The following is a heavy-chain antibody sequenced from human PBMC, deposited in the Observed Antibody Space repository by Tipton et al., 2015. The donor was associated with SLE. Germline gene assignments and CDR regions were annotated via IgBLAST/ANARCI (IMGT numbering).Heavy chain of an antibody. CDR2: MDPISGKT. Sequence: QSGAEVKKPGASVKVSCRTSGYKFVTYDINWVRQATGQGLEWMGVMDPISGKTAYAQKFQGRVTMTRNTSISTAYMELTNLRSEDTAVYYCARESVGLPRYFAPWVRGPGVTVSS. CDR3: ARESVGLPRYFAP. D-gene: IGHD4-23*01. J-gene: IGHJ2*01. V-gene: IGHV1-8*01. CDR1: GYKFVTYD.